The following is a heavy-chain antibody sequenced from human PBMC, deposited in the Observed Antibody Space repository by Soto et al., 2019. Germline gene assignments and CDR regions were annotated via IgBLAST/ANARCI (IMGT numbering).Heavy chain of an antibody. CDR1: GGSINTFY. V-gene: IGHV4-4*07. J-gene: IGHJ5*02. Sequence: PSETLSLTCTVSGGSINTFYWSWVRQPAGKGLEWIGRIFSSGSTSFNPSLESRVAMSVDTSKNHFSLNLSSVTAADTAVYYCARTALATVPPPPNWFDPWGQGTLVTVSS. D-gene: IGHD4-4*01. CDR2: IFSSGST. CDR3: ARTALATVPPPPNWFDP.